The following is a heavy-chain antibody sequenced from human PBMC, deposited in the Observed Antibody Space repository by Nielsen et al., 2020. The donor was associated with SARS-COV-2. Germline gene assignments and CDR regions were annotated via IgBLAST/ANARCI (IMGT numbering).Heavy chain of an antibody. J-gene: IGHJ6*03. D-gene: IGHD6-19*01. CDR2: IYHSGST. CDR3: ARQGIVAVAGSYYYYMDV. CDR1: GGSTSSSSYY. V-gene: IGHV4-39*01. Sequence: GSLRLSCTVSGGSTSSSSYYWGWIRQPPGKGLEWIGSIYHSGSTYYNPSLKSRVTISVDTSKNQFSLKLSSVTAADTAVYYCARQGIVAVAGSYYYYMDVWGKGTTVTVSS.